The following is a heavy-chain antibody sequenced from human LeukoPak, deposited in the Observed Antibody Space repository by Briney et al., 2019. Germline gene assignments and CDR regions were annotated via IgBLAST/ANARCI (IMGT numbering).Heavy chain of an antibody. CDR2: IYYSGST. CDR1: GGSISSYY. D-gene: IGHD1-26*01. CDR3: ARGSIVGASPVDY. V-gene: IGHV4-59*01. Sequence: SETLSLTCTVSGGSISSYYWGWIRQPPGKGLEWIGYIYYSGSTNYNPSLKRRVTISVDTSKNQFSLKLSSVTAADTAVYYCARGSIVGASPVDYWGQGTLVTVSS. J-gene: IGHJ4*02.